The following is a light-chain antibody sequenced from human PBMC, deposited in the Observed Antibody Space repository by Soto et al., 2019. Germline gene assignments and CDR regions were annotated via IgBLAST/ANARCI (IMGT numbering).Light chain of an antibody. Sequence: DIQMTQSPSAMSASVGDRVTITCRASQGISTYLAWFQQKPGKVPKRLVYDAYTLQSRVTSRFSGSGSGTEFTLTISSLQPEDFATYYCLHYSSCPFSFGQGTKRALK. CDR1: QGISTY. CDR2: DAY. J-gene: IGKJ2*01. V-gene: IGKV1-17*03. CDR3: LHYSSCPFS.